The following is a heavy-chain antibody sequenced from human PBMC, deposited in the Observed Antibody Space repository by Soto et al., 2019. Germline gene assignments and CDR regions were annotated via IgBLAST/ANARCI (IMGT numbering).Heavy chain of an antibody. Sequence: VGSLRLSCAASGFTVSSNYMSWVRQAPGKGLEWVSVIYSGGSTYYADSVKGRFTISRDNSKNTLYLQMNSLRDEDTAVYYCARGFFNDNSIGADYYYGMDVWGQGTTVTVSS. J-gene: IGHJ6*02. CDR2: IYSGGST. CDR1: GFTVSSNY. V-gene: IGHV3-53*01. D-gene: IGHD3-3*01. CDR3: ARGFFNDNSIGADYYYGMDV.